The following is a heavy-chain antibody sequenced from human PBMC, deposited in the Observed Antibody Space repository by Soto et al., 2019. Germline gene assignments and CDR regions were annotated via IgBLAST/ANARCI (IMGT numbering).Heavy chain of an antibody. V-gene: IGHV2-5*02. J-gene: IGHJ4*02. CDR3: AHVYGGYDDFDY. CDR2: IYCDDDK. Sequence: QITLKESGPPLVKPTQTLTLTCTFSGFPLSTSGVGVGWIRQPPGNALEWLALIYCDDDKRYSPSLKSRLTITKDNSKTQVVLTITNMDPVDTATYYCAHVYGGYDDFDYWGQGTLVTVSS. CDR1: GFPLSTSGVG. D-gene: IGHD5-12*01.